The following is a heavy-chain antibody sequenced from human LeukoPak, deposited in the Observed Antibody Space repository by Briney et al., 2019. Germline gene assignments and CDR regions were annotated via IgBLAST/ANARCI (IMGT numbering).Heavy chain of an antibody. J-gene: IGHJ5*01. Sequence: AETLSLTCTVSGGAFSSSSYYWGCLRPRQAKGLEWIGNIYYSGSTYYNPSLKSRVTISVDTSKNQFSLTVSSVTAADTAVYYCARVEKYTSSGPTDPWGQGTLVTVSS. CDR3: ARVEKYTSSGPTDP. V-gene: IGHV4-39*07. CDR1: GGAFSSSSYY. CDR2: IYYSGST. D-gene: IGHD6-13*01.